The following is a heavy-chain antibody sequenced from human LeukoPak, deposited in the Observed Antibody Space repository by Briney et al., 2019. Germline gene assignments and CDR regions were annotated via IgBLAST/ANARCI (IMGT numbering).Heavy chain of an antibody. J-gene: IGHJ4*02. D-gene: IGHD4-23*01. V-gene: IGHV3-30-3*01. CDR3: ARDYYGGSPFDY. Sequence: GGSLRLSCAASGSTFSSYAMHWVRQAPGKGLEGVAVISYDGSNKYYADSVKGRFTISRDNSKNTLYLQMNSLRAEDTAVYYCARDYYGGSPFDYWGQGTLVTVSS. CDR1: GSTFSSYA. CDR2: ISYDGSNK.